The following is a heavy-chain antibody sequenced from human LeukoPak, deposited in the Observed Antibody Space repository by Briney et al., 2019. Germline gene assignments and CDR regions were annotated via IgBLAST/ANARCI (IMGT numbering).Heavy chain of an antibody. J-gene: IGHJ1*01. CDR1: GYTFTSYG. CDR2: MSAYNGNT. D-gene: IGHD3-9*01. CDR3: ASYDILTCYRYFQH. Sequence: GASGKFSCKPSGYTFTSYGIRWGRQAPGHGLEWMGGMSAYNGNTSYAQKLQRRGTMTTDTSTSTASLELRSLRSDATAVYYCASYDILTCYRYFQHWGQGNLVTVSS. V-gene: IGHV1-18*04.